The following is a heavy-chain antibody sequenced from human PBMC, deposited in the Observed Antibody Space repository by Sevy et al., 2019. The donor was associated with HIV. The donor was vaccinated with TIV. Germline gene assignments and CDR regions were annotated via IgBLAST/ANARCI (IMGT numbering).Heavy chain of an antibody. CDR2: IKSKTDGGTT. CDR3: TTPLPVDMATIGYYYYMDV. D-gene: IGHD5-12*01. J-gene: IGHJ6*03. Sequence: GGSLRLSCAASGFTFSNAWMSWVRQAPGKGLEWVGRIKSKTDGGTTDYAAPVKGRFTISRDDSKNTLYLQMNSLKTEDTAVYYCTTPLPVDMATIGYYYYMDVWGKGTTVTVSS. V-gene: IGHV3-15*01. CDR1: GFTFSNAW.